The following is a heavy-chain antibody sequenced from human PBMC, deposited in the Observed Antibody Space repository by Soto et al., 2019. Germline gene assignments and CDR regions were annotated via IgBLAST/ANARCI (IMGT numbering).Heavy chain of an antibody. V-gene: IGHV1-69*06. J-gene: IGHJ6*02. CDR2: IIPIFGTA. CDR1: GGTFSSYA. Sequence: SVKVSCKASGGTFSSYAISWVRQAPGQGLEWMGGIIPIFGTANYAQKFQGRVTITADKSTSTAYMELSSLRSEDTAVYYCARELYYYNGMDVWGQGTTVTVSS. CDR3: ARELYYYNGMDV.